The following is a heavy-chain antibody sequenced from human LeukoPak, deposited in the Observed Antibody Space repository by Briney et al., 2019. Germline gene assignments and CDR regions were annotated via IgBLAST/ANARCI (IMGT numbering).Heavy chain of an antibody. V-gene: IGHV1-69*13. CDR3: RKGSSGYGSDYYYGMDV. CDR1: GGTFSSYA. D-gene: IGHD3-22*01. CDR2: IIPIFGTA. J-gene: IGHJ6*02. Sequence: ASVKVSCKASGGTFSSYAISWVRQAPGQGLKWMGGIIPIFGTANYAQKFQGRVTITADESTSTAYMELSSLRSEDTAVYYCRKGSSGYGSDYYYGMDVWGQGTTVTVSS.